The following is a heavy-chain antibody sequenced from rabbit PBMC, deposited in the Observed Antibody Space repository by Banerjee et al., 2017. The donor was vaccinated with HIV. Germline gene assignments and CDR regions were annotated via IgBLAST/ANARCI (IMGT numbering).Heavy chain of an antibody. CDR3: ARDLAGVTGWNFGL. Sequence: QSLEESGGDLVKPGASLTLTCTASGFSFSSNYWICWVRQAPGKGLEWIGCINSGSSGSTYYASWVSGRFTVSSDNAQNTVDLQMNSLTAADTATYFCARDLAGVTGWNFGLWGPGTLVTVS. J-gene: IGHJ4*01. D-gene: IGHD4-1*01. V-gene: IGHV1S40*01. CDR1: GFSFSSNYW. CDR2: INSGSSGST.